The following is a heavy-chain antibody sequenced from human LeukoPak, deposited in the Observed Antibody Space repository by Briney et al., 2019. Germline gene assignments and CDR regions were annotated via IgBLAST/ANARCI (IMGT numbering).Heavy chain of an antibody. J-gene: IGHJ4*02. CDR2: ISGSGGST. CDR1: GFTFSSYA. D-gene: IGHD3-9*01. CDR3: ARDNYDILTGHTYYFDY. V-gene: IGHV3-23*01. Sequence: GGSLRLSCAASGFTFSSYAMSWVRQAPGKGLEWVSAISGSGGSTYYADSVKGRFTISRDNSKNTLYLQMNSLRAEDTAVYYCARDNYDILTGHTYYFDYWGQGTLVTVSS.